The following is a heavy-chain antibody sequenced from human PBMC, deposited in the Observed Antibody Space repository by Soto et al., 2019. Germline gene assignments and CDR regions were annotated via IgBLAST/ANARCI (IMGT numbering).Heavy chain of an antibody. Sequence: QVQLQQWGAGLLKPSETLSLTCAVYGGSFSGYYWSWIRQPPGKGLEWIGQLNHSGSTNSNPSLKSRVTISVDTSKNQFSLKLSSVTAADTAVYYCARGKGDYWGQGTLVTVSS. J-gene: IGHJ4*02. CDR1: GGSFSGYY. CDR2: LNHSGST. V-gene: IGHV4-34*01. CDR3: ARGKGDY.